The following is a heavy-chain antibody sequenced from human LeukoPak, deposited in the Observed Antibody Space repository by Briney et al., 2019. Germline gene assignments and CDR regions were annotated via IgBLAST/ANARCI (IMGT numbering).Heavy chain of an antibody. CDR2: IYHSGST. D-gene: IGHD3-22*01. CDR3: ARVTDYYDSSGYYYGHAFDI. Sequence: PSQTLSLTCAVFGGSISSGGYSWSWIRQPPGKGLEWIGYIYHSGSTYYNPSLKSRVTISVDRSKNQFSLKLSSVTAADTAVYYCARVTDYYDSSGYYYGHAFDIWGQGTMVTVSS. V-gene: IGHV4-30-2*01. J-gene: IGHJ3*02. CDR1: GGSISSGGYS.